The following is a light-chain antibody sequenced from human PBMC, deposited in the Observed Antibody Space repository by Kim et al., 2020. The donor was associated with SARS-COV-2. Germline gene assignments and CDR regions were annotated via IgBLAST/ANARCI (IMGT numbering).Light chain of an antibody. CDR3: SSYTSSSAVV. CDR1: SSDVGAYNY. V-gene: IGLV2-14*03. J-gene: IGLJ2*01. Sequence: QSALTQPASVSGSPGQSITISCTGTSSDVGAYNYFSWYQQHPGKAPKLIIYDVSNRPSGVSNRFSGSKSGNTASLTISGLQAEDEADYCCSSYTSSSAVVFGGGTQLTVL. CDR2: DVS.